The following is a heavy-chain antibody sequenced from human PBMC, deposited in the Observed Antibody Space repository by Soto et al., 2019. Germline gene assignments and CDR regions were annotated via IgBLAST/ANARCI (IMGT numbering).Heavy chain of an antibody. CDR1: GGSIFSSY. CDR2: VYYSGST. D-gene: IGHD1-7*01. J-gene: IGHJ5*02. CDR3: ARELELPRFRWFDP. Sequence: SETLSLTCTVSGGSIFSSYWTWIRQPPGKGLEWIGNVYYSGSTNYNPSLKSRITISVDTSKNQFSLKLSSVTAADTAVYYCARELELPRFRWFDPWGQGTLVTVSS. V-gene: IGHV4-59*12.